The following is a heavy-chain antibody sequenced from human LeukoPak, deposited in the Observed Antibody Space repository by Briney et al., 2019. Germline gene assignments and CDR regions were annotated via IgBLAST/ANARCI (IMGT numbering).Heavy chain of an antibody. D-gene: IGHD3-10*01. Sequence: PSETLSLTCTVPSGSISSGSYYWSWIRQPAGKGLEWIGRVYSRGSTDYNPSLKSRLSISVDTSKIQFSLRLSSVTVADTAVYYCARTPLRGATFFTSYPNWFDTWGQGTLVTVSS. CDR3: ARTPLRGATFFTSYPNWFDT. CDR2: VYSRGST. CDR1: SGSISSGSYY. J-gene: IGHJ5*02. V-gene: IGHV4-61*02.